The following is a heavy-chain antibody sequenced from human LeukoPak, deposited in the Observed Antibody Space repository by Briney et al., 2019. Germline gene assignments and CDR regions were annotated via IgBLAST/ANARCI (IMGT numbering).Heavy chain of an antibody. Sequence: GGSLRLSCATSCLTFSSSWMYWVHQAPGKGLAWVSDINSDGSNTRYADSVRDRFTISRDNAKEMVHLQMNSLRAEDTAVYYCARAVSGWQAIDYWGQGTLVTVSS. D-gene: IGHD6-19*01. V-gene: IGHV3-74*01. CDR1: CLTFSSSW. CDR2: INSDGSNT. CDR3: ARAVSGWQAIDY. J-gene: IGHJ4*02.